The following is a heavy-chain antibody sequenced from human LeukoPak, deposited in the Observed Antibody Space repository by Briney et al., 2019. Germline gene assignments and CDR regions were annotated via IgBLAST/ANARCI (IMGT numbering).Heavy chain of an antibody. V-gene: IGHV4-34*01. J-gene: IGHJ4*02. Sequence: SETLSLTCAVYGGSFSGYYWSWIRQPPGKGLEWIGEINHSGSTNYNPPLKSRVTISVDTSKNQFSLKLSSVTAADTAVYYCARGPLMTTVTTSGDYWGQGTLVTVSS. D-gene: IGHD4-17*01. CDR1: GGSFSGYY. CDR3: ARGPLMTTVTTSGDY. CDR2: INHSGST.